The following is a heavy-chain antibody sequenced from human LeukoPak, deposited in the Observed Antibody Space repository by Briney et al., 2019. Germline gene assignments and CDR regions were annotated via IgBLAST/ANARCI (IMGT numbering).Heavy chain of an antibody. J-gene: IGHJ3*02. CDR3: ASQQNAFDI. CDR1: GYTFTNYG. CDR2: IIPIFGTA. D-gene: IGHD6-13*01. V-gene: IGHV1-69*05. Sequence: SVKVSCKASGYTFTNYGISWVRQAPGQGLEWMGGIIPIFGTANYAQKFQGRVTITTDESTSTAYMELSSLRSEDTAVYYCASQQNAFDIWGQGTMVTVSS.